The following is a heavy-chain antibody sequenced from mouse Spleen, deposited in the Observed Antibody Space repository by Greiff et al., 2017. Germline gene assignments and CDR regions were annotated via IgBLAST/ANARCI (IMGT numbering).Heavy chain of an antibody. V-gene: IGHV1-55*01. Sequence: VQLQQPGAELVKPGASVKMSCKASGYTFTSYWITWVKQRPGQGLEWIGDIYPGSGSTNYNEKFKSKATLTVDTSSSTAYMQLSSLTSEDSAVYYCARKWDYYGSSPYYFDYWGQGTTLTVSS. CDR1: GYTFTSYW. CDR2: IYPGSGST. D-gene: IGHD1-1*01. CDR3: ARKWDYYGSSPYYFDY. J-gene: IGHJ2*01.